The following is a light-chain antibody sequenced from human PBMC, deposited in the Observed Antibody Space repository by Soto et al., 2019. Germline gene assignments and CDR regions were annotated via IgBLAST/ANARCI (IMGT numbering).Light chain of an antibody. CDR1: QSVSSN. Sequence: EIVMSQSPATLSVSPGERATLSCRASQSVSSNLAWYQQKPGQAPRLLIYGASTRATGIPSRFSGSGPGTDFTLTISSLQPEDFASYYCQQSFSTPPTFGQGTKVDIK. CDR3: QQSFSTPPT. J-gene: IGKJ1*01. V-gene: IGKV3-15*01. CDR2: GAS.